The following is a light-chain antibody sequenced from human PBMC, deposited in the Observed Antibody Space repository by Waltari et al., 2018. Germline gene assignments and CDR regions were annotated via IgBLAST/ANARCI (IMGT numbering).Light chain of an antibody. CDR3: SSYTSSITVV. V-gene: IGLV2-14*01. Sequence: VSGSPGQSIAISCTGTSSDVGGYNYVSWYQQHPGKAPKLMIYEVSNRPSGVSNRFSGSKSGNTASLTISGLQAEDEADYYCSSYTSSITVVFGGGTKLTVL. CDR2: EVS. J-gene: IGLJ2*01. CDR1: SSDVGGYNY.